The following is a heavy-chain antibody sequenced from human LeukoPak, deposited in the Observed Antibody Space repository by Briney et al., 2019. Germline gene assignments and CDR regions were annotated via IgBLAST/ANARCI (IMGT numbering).Heavy chain of an antibody. V-gene: IGHV3-30*02. J-gene: IGHJ4*02. Sequence: GGSLRLSCAASGFTFSSYGMHWVRQAPGKGLEWVAFIRYDGSNKYYADSVKGRFTISRDNSKNTLYLQTNSLRAEDTAVYCCAKDSPLGYYDILTGYYSGSMVDYWGQGTLVTVSS. CDR2: IRYDGSNK. D-gene: IGHD3-9*01. CDR3: AKDSPLGYYDILTGYYSGSMVDY. CDR1: GFTFSSYG.